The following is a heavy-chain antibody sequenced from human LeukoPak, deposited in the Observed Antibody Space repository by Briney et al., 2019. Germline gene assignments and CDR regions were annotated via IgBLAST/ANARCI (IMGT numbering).Heavy chain of an antibody. CDR2: IKQDGSEK. J-gene: IGHJ4*02. CDR3: VSRRCTATAYFAASFNCFDY. V-gene: IGHV3-7*03. CDR1: GLSFSSYW. Sequence: GGSLRLSCTASGLSFSSYWLTWVRQAPGKGLEWVANIKQDGSEKNYVASVKGRFTISGDDTKNSLYLQMNSLRDEDTAVYHCVSRRCTATAYFAASFNCFDYWGQGTLVTVSS. D-gene: IGHD2-8*02.